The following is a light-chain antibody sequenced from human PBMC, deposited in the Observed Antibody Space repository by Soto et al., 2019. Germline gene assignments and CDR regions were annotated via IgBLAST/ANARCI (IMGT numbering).Light chain of an antibody. Sequence: EIVMTQSPATLSVSPGERATLSCRASQSVTSKLAWYQQKPGQAPRLLMFDASTRATGIPARFSGSGSGTEFTLTISSLKSEDFAVYYCQQYNNWPRAFGQGTKVEIE. CDR2: DAS. CDR3: QQYNNWPRA. J-gene: IGKJ1*01. CDR1: QSVTSK. V-gene: IGKV3-15*01.